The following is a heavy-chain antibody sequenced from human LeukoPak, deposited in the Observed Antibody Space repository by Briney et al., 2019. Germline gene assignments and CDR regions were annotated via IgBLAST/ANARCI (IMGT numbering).Heavy chain of an antibody. CDR2: ISGSSSTI. Sequence: GGSLRLSCAASGFTFSSYAMNWVRQAPGKGLEWVSYISGSSSTIYYADSVKGRFTISRDNAKNSLYLQMNSLRAEDTAVYYCARKPASYYYDSSGYYYFQHWGQGTLVTVSS. V-gene: IGHV3-48*01. CDR3: ARKPASYYYDSSGYYYFQH. D-gene: IGHD3-22*01. J-gene: IGHJ1*01. CDR1: GFTFSSYA.